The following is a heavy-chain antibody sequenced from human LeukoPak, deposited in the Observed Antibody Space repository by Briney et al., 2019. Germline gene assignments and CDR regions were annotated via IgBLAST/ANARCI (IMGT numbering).Heavy chain of an antibody. J-gene: IGHJ4*02. Sequence: GSLRLSCAASGFTFSNYAMSWVRQAPGKGLEWVSAIGSGGTTYYADSAKGRFTISRDNAKNSLYLQMNSLRAEDTAVYYCARDLGSGYWGQGTLVTVSS. V-gene: IGHV3-23*01. CDR1: GFTFSNYA. CDR3: ARDLGSGY. D-gene: IGHD3-10*01. CDR2: IGSGGTT.